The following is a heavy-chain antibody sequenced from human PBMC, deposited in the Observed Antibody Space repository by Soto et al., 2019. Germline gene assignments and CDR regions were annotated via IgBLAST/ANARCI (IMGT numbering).Heavy chain of an antibody. CDR2: VNPILTMS. Sequence: QVQLVQSGAEVRKPGSAVRVSCKASGDTFNFYTINWVRQAPGLGLEWMGRVNPILTMSNYARKFEGRVTITADKSTTTAYIELRSLRSDDTAIYYCATSYGSGYRAFDYWGQGALVTVSS. D-gene: IGHD3-10*01. V-gene: IGHV1-69*02. CDR1: GDTFNFYT. CDR3: ATSYGSGYRAFDY. J-gene: IGHJ4*02.